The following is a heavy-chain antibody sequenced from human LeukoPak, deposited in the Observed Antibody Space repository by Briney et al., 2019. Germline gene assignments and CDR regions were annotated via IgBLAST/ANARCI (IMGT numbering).Heavy chain of an antibody. Sequence: PGGSLRLSCAASRFTFSSYSMNWVRQAPGKGLEWVSSISSSSSYIYYADSVKGRFTISRDNAKNSLYLQMNSLRAEDTALYYCARERGYSYGPQTYYYYYMDVWGKGTTVTVSS. CDR1: RFTFSSYS. J-gene: IGHJ6*03. CDR3: ARERGYSYGPQTYYYYYMDV. CDR2: ISSSSSYI. V-gene: IGHV3-21*04. D-gene: IGHD5-18*01.